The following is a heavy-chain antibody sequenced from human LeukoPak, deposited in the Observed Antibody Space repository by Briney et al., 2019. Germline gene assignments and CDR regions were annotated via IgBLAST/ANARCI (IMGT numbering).Heavy chain of an antibody. Sequence: ASVKVSCKASGYTFTGYYMHWVRQAPGQGLEWMGWINPNSGGTNYAQKFQGRVTMTRDTSISTAYMELSRLRSDDTAVYYCARDRSSSSPYNWFDPWGQGTLVTVSS. J-gene: IGHJ5*02. CDR2: INPNSGGT. CDR1: GYTFTGYY. CDR3: ARDRSSSSPYNWFDP. D-gene: IGHD6-13*01. V-gene: IGHV1-2*02.